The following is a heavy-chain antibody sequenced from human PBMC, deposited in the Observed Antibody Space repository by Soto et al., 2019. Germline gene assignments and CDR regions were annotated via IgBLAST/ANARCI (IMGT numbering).Heavy chain of an antibody. J-gene: IGHJ2*01. CDR1: GGSINSGGSY. V-gene: IGHV4-31*02. CDR3: ASGQCFXXXXXYLNL. D-gene: IGHD3-10*02. CDR2: IYYSGTT. Sequence: LCGGSINSGGSYWSWIRQSPGEGLEWIGYIYYSGTTYYNPSLKSRVSISLDTSKNQFSLKLSSVTAADTAIYYCASGQCFXXXXXYLNLWGRGTLVTVSS.